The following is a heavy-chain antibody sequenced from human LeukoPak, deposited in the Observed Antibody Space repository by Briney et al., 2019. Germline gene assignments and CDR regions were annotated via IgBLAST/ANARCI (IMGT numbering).Heavy chain of an antibody. CDR1: GYTFTGYY. J-gene: IGHJ4*02. CDR2: INPNSGGT. D-gene: IGHD3-10*01. Sequence: GASVKVSCKASGYTFTGYYMHWVRQAPGQGLEWMVWINPNSGGTNYAQQFQGRVTMTRDTSISTAYMELSRLRSDDTAVYYCARALWFGELYFDYWGQGTLVTVSS. V-gene: IGHV1-2*02. CDR3: ARALWFGELYFDY.